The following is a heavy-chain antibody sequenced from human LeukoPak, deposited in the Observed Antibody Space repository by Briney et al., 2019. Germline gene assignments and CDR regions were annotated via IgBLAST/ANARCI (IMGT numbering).Heavy chain of an antibody. V-gene: IGHV3-48*01. J-gene: IGHJ4*02. Sequence: GGSLRLSCAASGFPFSTYSMNWVRQAPGKGLEWVSYISSSSTTIYYAESVKGRFTISRDNAKNSLYLQMNSLRAEDTAVYYCARDIAVADYYFDYWGQGTLVTVSS. CDR2: ISSSSTTI. D-gene: IGHD6-19*01. CDR1: GFPFSTYS. CDR3: ARDIAVADYYFDY.